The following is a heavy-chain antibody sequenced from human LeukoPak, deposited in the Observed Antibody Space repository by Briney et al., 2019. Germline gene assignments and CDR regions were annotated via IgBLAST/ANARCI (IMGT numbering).Heavy chain of an antibody. Sequence: PGTSLRLSCAASGFTFSRYAMHWVRRAPGKGLEWVAVIANDGRDKHSTDSVKGRFTITRGNAKNTVYLQMNSLRVEDTAVYYCAKDQQIVSAKYYFDSWGQGILVTVSS. CDR2: IANDGRDK. V-gene: IGHV3-30*18. CDR1: GFTFSRYA. D-gene: IGHD1/OR15-1a*01. J-gene: IGHJ4*02. CDR3: AKDQQIVSAKYYFDS.